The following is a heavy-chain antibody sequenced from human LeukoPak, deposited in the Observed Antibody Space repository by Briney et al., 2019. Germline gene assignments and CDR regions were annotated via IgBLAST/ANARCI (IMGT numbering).Heavy chain of an antibody. Sequence: GGSLRLSCAASGFTLSSYEMNWVRRAPGKGLKWVSYISSSGRTIYYADSVKGRFTISRDNAKNSLYLQMNSLRSEDTAVYYCATVSYYYGSGSYLIPKMGGHFDYWGQGTLVTVSS. CDR2: ISSSGRTI. J-gene: IGHJ4*02. CDR3: ATVSYYYGSGSYLIPKMGGHFDY. V-gene: IGHV3-48*03. CDR1: GFTLSSYE. D-gene: IGHD3-10*01.